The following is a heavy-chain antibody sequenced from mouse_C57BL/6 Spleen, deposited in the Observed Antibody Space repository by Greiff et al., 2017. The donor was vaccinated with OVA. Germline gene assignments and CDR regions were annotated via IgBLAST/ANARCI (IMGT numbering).Heavy chain of an antibody. CDR3: ASSGYYPYYAMDY. CDR1: GYTFTDYY. D-gene: IGHD2-3*01. V-gene: IGHV1-34*01. J-gene: IGHJ4*01. CDR2: IYPNNGGN. Sequence: LKVSGPELVKPGASVKMSCKASGYTFTDYYMHWVKQSHGKSLEWIGYIYPNNGGNGYNQKFKGKATLTVDKSSSTAYMELRSLTSEDSAVYYCASSGYYPYYAMDYWGQGTSVTVSS.